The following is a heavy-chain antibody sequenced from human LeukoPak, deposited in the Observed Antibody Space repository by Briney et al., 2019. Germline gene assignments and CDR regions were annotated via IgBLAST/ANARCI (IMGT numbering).Heavy chain of an antibody. CDR2: IRSKANSYAT. CDR1: GFTFTNYA. D-gene: IGHD4-17*01. CDR3: TRDYGVLFDY. Sequence: GGSLRLSCAASGFTFTNYAMNWVRQASGKGLEWVGRIRSKANSYATSSAASVKGRFTISRDDSKNTAYLQMNSLKTEDTAVYYCTRDYGVLFDYWGQGTLVTVSS. J-gene: IGHJ4*02. V-gene: IGHV3-73*01.